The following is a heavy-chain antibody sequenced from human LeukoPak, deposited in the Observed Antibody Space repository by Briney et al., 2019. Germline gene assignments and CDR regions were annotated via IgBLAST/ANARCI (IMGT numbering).Heavy chain of an antibody. CDR2: IYYSGST. Sequence: SETLSLTCSVSGGSISSGDYYWSWIRQPPGKGLEWIGHIYYSGSTHHNPSLKSRVTISVDTSKNQFSLKLSSVTATDKVVYYCARSLLSAGSGSYGFDPWGQGTLVTVSS. D-gene: IGHD3-10*01. J-gene: IGHJ5*02. V-gene: IGHV4-30-4*01. CDR1: GGSISSGDYY. CDR3: ARSLLSAGSGSYGFDP.